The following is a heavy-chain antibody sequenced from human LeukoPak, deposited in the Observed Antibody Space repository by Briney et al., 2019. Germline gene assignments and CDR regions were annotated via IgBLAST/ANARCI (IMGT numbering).Heavy chain of an antibody. D-gene: IGHD1-1*01. Sequence: GGSLRLSCAPSGFTFTTCGVHWVRQAPGKGLEWVALMSSDGVKTYYADSVKGRFTISRDRYKDTLYLQMSRLRADDTAVYYCAKDHAGTGRAFEYWGQGTLVTVSS. CDR2: MSSDGVKT. CDR1: GFTFTTCG. J-gene: IGHJ4*02. V-gene: IGHV3-30*04. CDR3: AKDHAGTGRAFEY.